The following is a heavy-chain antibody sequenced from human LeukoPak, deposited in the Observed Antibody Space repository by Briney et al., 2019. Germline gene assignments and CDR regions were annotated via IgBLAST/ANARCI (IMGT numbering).Heavy chain of an antibody. Sequence: GGSLRLSCAASGFTFSSYGMNWVRQAPGKELEWVSSISSSSSYIYYADSVKGRFTISRDNAKNSLYLQMNSLRAEDTAVYYCARIMDAVVTPGSDYWGQGTLVTVSS. D-gene: IGHD4-23*01. CDR1: GFTFSSYG. CDR2: ISSSSSYI. CDR3: ARIMDAVVTPGSDY. V-gene: IGHV3-21*01. J-gene: IGHJ4*02.